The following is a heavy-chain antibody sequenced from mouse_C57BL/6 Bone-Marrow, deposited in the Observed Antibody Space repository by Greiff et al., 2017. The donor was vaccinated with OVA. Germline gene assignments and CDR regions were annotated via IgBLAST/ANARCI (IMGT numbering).Heavy chain of an antibody. CDR3: AREGVTTVVAPQAWFAY. D-gene: IGHD1-1*01. CDR2: INPSNGGT. Sequence: QVQLQQPGTELVKPGASVKLSCKASGYTFTSYWMHWVKQRPGQGLEWIGNINPSNGGTNYNEKFKSKATLTVDKSSSTAYMQLSSLTSEDSAVYYCAREGVTTVVAPQAWFAYWGQGTLVTVSA. J-gene: IGHJ3*01. CDR1: GYTFTSYW. V-gene: IGHV1-53*01.